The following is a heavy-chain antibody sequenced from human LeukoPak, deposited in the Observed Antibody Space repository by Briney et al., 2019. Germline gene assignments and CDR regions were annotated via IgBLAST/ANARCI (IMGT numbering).Heavy chain of an antibody. CDR2: IIPIFGTA. CDR3: ASRGFMNDVDY. J-gene: IGHJ4*02. CDR1: GGTFSSYT. Sequence: ASVKVSCKASGGTFSSYTISWVRQAPGQGLEWMGGIIPIFGTANYAQKFQGRVTITADESTSTAYMELSSLRSEDTAVYYCASRGFMNDVDYWGQGTLVTVSS. D-gene: IGHD3-16*01. V-gene: IGHV1-69*13.